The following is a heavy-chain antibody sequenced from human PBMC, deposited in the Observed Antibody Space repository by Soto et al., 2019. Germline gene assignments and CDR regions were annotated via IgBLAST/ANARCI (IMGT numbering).Heavy chain of an antibody. J-gene: IGHJ6*03. CDR2: MWYDGSLQ. CDR3: ARGAGSNHNHMDV. CDR1: GYTLSSLG. D-gene: IGHD6-13*01. V-gene: IGHV3-33*03. Sequence: PGGSLRLSCIASGYTLSSLGIHLVSQAPGKGLEWVAVMWYDGSLQYYSDSVRGRLTMSRDVSKNSVYVEMNSLRAEDTAVYYCARGAGSNHNHMDVWAEGPRSPSP.